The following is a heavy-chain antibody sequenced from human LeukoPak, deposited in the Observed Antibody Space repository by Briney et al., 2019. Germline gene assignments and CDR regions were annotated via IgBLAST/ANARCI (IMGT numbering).Heavy chain of an antibody. D-gene: IGHD3-22*01. J-gene: IGHJ4*02. Sequence: GGSLRLSCAASGFTFSNAWMSWVRQAPGKGLEWVGRIKSKTDGGTTDYAALVKGRFTISRDDSKNTLYLQMNSLKTEDTAVYYCTREFYYDSSPFDYWGQGTLVTVSS. CDR3: TREFYYDSSPFDY. V-gene: IGHV3-15*01. CDR2: IKSKTDGGTT. CDR1: GFTFSNAW.